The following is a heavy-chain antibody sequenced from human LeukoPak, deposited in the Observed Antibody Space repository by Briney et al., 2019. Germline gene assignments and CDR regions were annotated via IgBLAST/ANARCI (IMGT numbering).Heavy chain of an antibody. CDR1: GGSIGSGGYY. J-gene: IGHJ5*02. V-gene: IGHV4-39*07. D-gene: IGHD6-13*01. CDR2: INHSGST. CDR3: ARGIAAAGTRWFDP. Sequence: PSGTLSLTCTVSGGSIGSGGYYWSWIRQPPGKGLEWIGEINHSGSTNYNPSLKSRVTISVDTSTSQFSLKLSSVTAAATAVYYCARGIAAAGTRWFDPWGQGTLVTVSS.